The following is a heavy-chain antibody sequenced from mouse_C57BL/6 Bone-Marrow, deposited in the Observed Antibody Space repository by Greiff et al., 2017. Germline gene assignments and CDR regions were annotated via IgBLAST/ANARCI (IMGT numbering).Heavy chain of an antibody. CDR1: GYTFTSYG. V-gene: IGHV1-81*01. J-gene: IGHJ1*03. D-gene: IGHD2-2*01. Sequence: VQLQQSGAELARPGASVKLSCKASGYTFTSYGISWVKQRPGQGLEWIGEIYPRSGNTYYNEKFKGKATLTADKSSSTAYMELRSLTSEDSAVYVCATYGYHWYFDVWGTGTTVTVSS. CDR3: ATYGYHWYFDV. CDR2: IYPRSGNT.